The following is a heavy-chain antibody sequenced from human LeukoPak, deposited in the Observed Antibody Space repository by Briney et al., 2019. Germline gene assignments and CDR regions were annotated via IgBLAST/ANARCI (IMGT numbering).Heavy chain of an antibody. D-gene: IGHD4-17*01. CDR3: AGPPRNDYGA. Sequence: SETLSLTCTVSGYSISSGYYWGWIRQPPGKGLEWIGSIYHSGSTYYNPSLKSRVTISVDTSKNQFSLKLSSVTAADTAVYYCAGPPRNDYGAWGQGTLVTVSS. V-gene: IGHV4-38-2*02. CDR1: GYSISSGYY. CDR2: IYHSGST. J-gene: IGHJ5*02.